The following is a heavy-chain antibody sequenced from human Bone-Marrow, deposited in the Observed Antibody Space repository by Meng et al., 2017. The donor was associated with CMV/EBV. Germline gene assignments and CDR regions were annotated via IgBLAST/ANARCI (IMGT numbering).Heavy chain of an antibody. J-gene: IGHJ6*01. D-gene: IGHD3-16*01. Sequence: SETLSLTCTVSGGSISSYYWSWIRQPPGKGLEWIGYIYYSGSTNYNPSLKSRVTISVDTSKNQFSLQLNSVTPEDTAVYYCARGALGEWLPRRYYYYGMDVWGQGPTVTGSS. V-gene: IGHV4-59*12. CDR2: IYYSGST. CDR3: ARGALGEWLPRRYYYYGMDV. CDR1: GGSISSYY.